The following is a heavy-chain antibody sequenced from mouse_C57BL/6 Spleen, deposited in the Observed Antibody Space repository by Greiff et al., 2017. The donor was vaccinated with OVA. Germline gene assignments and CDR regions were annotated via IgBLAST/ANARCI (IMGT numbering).Heavy chain of an antibody. J-gene: IGHJ3*01. CDR3: ARRGYYYGSSQFAY. CDR1: GYTFTDYN. V-gene: IGHV1-18*01. Sequence: EVQLQQSGPELVKPGASVKIPCKASGYTFTDYNMDWVKQSPGKSLEWIGDINPNNGGTIYNQKFKGKATLTVDKSSSTAYMELRSLTSEDTAVYYCARRGYYYGSSQFAYWGQGTLVTVSA. D-gene: IGHD1-1*01. CDR2: INPNNGGT.